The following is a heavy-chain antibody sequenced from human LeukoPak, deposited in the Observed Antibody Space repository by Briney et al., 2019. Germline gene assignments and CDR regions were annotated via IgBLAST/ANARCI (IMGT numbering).Heavy chain of an antibody. CDR1: GFIFSNYG. CDR2: IRSDGSEK. V-gene: IGHV3-30*02. Sequence: GGSLRLTCAVSGFIFSNYGMHWVRQAPGKGLEWVAFIRSDGSEKNYAGSVKGRFTISRDNSKNTLYVQMNSLRADDTAVYYCAKHDSSSVYWGQGTLVTVSS. CDR3: AKHDSSSVY. J-gene: IGHJ4*02. D-gene: IGHD3-22*01.